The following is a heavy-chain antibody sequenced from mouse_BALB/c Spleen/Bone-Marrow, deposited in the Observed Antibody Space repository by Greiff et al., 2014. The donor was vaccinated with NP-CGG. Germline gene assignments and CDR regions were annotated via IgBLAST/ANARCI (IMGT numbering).Heavy chain of an antibody. CDR2: ISSGSSTI. V-gene: IGHV5-17*02. CDR1: GFTFSSFG. CDR3: ARDDYDYAMDY. Sequence: EVQGVESGGGLVQPGGSRKLSCAASGFTFSSFGMHCVRQAPEKGLEWVAYISSGSSTIYYADTVKGRFTISRDNPKSTLFLQMTSLRSEDTAMYYCARDDYDYAMDYWGQGTSVTVSS. D-gene: IGHD2-4*01. J-gene: IGHJ4*01.